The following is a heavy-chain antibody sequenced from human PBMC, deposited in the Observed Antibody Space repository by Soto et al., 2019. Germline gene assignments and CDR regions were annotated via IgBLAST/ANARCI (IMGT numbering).Heavy chain of an antibody. CDR2: INHSGST. Sequence: SETLSLTCAVYGGSFSGYYWSWIRQPPGKGLEWIGEINHSGSTNYNPSLKSRVTISVDTSKNQFSLKLSSATAADTAVYYCARVVVAATRLGPFDYWGQGTLVTVSS. V-gene: IGHV4-34*01. CDR3: ARVVVAATRLGPFDY. D-gene: IGHD2-15*01. J-gene: IGHJ4*02. CDR1: GGSFSGYY.